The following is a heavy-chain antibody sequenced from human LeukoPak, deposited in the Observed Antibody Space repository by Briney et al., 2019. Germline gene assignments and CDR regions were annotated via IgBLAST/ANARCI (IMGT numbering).Heavy chain of an antibody. CDR1: GGSISSYY. J-gene: IGHJ4*02. CDR2: IYYSGST. Sequence: SETLSLTCTVSGGSISSYYWSWIRQPPGKGLEWIGHIYYSGSTYYNPSLKSRVTIYVDTSKNQFSLKLSSVTAADTAVYYCARLVYSSGYYLIFDYWGQGTLVTVSS. CDR3: ARLVYSSGYYLIFDY. D-gene: IGHD3-22*01. V-gene: IGHV4-59*08.